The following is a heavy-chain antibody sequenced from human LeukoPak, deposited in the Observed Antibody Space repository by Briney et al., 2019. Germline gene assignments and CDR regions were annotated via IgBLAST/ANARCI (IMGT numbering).Heavy chain of an antibody. Sequence: PGGSLRLSCAASGFTFSSYSMNWVREAPGKGLEWVSYISSSSSTIYYADSVKGRFTISRDNAKNPLYLQMNSLRAEDTAVYYCASPIPFDYWGQGTLVTVSS. CDR1: GFTFSSYS. J-gene: IGHJ4*02. CDR2: ISSSSSTI. CDR3: ASPIPFDY. V-gene: IGHV3-48*01.